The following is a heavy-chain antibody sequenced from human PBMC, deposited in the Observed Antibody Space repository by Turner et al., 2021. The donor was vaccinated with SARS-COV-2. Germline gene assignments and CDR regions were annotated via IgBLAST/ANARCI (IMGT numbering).Heavy chain of an antibody. CDR2: LYSGGST. CDR3: ARGNSSGLSYYFDY. D-gene: IGHD6-19*01. J-gene: IGHJ4*02. CDR1: GFTVSSNY. Sequence: EVQLGESGGGVVQPGGSLRLCCAASGFTVSSNYMSWVRQAPGKGLEWVSILYSGGSTYYADSVKGRFTISVDNSKNTLYLQMSSLRAEDTAVYYCARGNSSGLSYYFDYWGQGTLVTVSS. V-gene: IGHV3-66*01.